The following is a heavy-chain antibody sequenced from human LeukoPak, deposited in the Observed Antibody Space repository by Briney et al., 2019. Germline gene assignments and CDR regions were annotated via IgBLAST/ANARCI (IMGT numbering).Heavy chain of an antibody. V-gene: IGHV1-2*02. D-gene: IGHD1-14*01. Sequence: ASVKVSCKASGYTFTGYYMHWVRQAPGQGLEWVGWINPNSGGTNYAQKFQGRVTMSVDTSNNRFSLKLDSVTAADTAMYYCARDRLSGPHYDYWGQGTLVTVSS. CDR1: GYTFTGYY. J-gene: IGHJ4*02. CDR2: INPNSGGT. CDR3: ARDRLSGPHYDY.